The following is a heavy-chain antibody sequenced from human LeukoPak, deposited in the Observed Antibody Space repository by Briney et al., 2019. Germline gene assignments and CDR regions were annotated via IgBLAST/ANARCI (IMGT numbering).Heavy chain of an antibody. CDR1: GGTFSSYA. D-gene: IGHD3-22*01. CDR2: IIPIFGSA. Sequence: ASVKVSCKASGGTFSSYAISWVRQAPGQGLEWMGRIIPIFGSANYAHKFQGRVTITTDESTSTAYVELSSLRSEDTAVYYCARDPYYYDSSGYYYGYWVQGTLVTVSS. J-gene: IGHJ4*02. CDR3: ARDPYYYDSSGYYYGY. V-gene: IGHV1-69*05.